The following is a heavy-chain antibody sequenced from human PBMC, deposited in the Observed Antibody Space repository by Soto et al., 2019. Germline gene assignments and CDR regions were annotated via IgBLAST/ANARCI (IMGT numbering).Heavy chain of an antibody. CDR2: MQPNSGNT. V-gene: IGHV1-8*01. Sequence: GASVKVSCKASGYTFTSHDIYWVRQAAGQGLQSMGWMQPNSGNTDYAQEFQGRVTMTRDTSISTAYMELSSLRSDDTAVYYCARGHNDVGTFDIWGQGTMVTVS. J-gene: IGHJ3*02. D-gene: IGHD1-1*01. CDR1: GYTFTSHD. CDR3: ARGHNDVGTFDI.